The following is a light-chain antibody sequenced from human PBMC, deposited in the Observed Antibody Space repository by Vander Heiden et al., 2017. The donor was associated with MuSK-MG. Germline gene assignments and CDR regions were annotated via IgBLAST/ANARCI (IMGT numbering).Light chain of an antibody. CDR2: DVT. J-gene: IGLJ1*01. Sequence: QPALAHPASVARSLAQTITISCSGTASDIGLSDYVSWYQQFPDKAPILIIFDVTHRSSGVSNRFSGSKSGATASLTISGLQAEDEADYYCSSYSASTTYLFGTGSRVTVL. CDR3: SSYSASTTYL. V-gene: IGLV2-14*03. CDR1: ASDIGLSDY.